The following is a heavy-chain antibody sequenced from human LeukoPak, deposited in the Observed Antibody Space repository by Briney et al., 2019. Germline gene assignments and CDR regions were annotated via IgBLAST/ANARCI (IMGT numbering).Heavy chain of an antibody. Sequence: SVKVSCKASGGTFSSYAISWVRQAPGQGLEWMGGIIPIFGTANYAQKFQGGVTITTDESTSTAYMELSSLRSEDTAVYYCARRLEYCSSTSCPFDYWGQGTLVTVSS. D-gene: IGHD2-2*01. CDR3: ARRLEYCSSTSCPFDY. CDR1: GGTFSSYA. J-gene: IGHJ4*02. CDR2: IIPIFGTA. V-gene: IGHV1-69*05.